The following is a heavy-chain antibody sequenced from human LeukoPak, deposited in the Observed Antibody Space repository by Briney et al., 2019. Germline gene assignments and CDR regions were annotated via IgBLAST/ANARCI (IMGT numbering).Heavy chain of an antibody. CDR2: ISSNSNYI. Sequence: GGSLRLSCAASGFTFSTYSMNWVRQAPGKGLEWVSSISSNSNYIYYADSVKGRFTISRDNAKNSLYLQMNTLRAEDTAVYYCAKDRVAGWFDPWGQGTLVTVSS. D-gene: IGHD5-24*01. V-gene: IGHV3-21*06. CDR1: GFTFSTYS. CDR3: AKDRVAGWFDP. J-gene: IGHJ5*02.